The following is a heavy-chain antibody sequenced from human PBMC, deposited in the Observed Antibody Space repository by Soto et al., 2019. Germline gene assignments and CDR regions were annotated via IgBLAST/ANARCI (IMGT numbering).Heavy chain of an antibody. J-gene: IGHJ6*02. CDR3: ARGRPYGMDV. V-gene: IGHV3-74*01. CDR2: IDSDGSST. Sequence: EVQLVESGGGLVQPGGSLRVSCAASGFTFGSYWMNWVRQAPGKGLVWVSRIDSDGSSTTYADSVKGRFTTSRDNAKNTLYLQMSSLRVEDTAVYYCARGRPYGMDVGGQGSTVTVYS. CDR1: GFTFGSYW.